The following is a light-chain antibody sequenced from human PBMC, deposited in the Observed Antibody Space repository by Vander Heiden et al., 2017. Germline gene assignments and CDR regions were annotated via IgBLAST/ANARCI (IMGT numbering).Light chain of an antibody. CDR3: QQYKKWPS. CDR1: QSVSSS. V-gene: IGKV3-15*01. CDR2: GAS. Sequence: EIVMTQSPATLSVSPGERATLSCRASQSVSSSLAWYQQKPGQAPRLLIYGASTRATGVPARFSGSGSGTEFTLTISSLQSDDFAVYHCQQYKKWPSFGGGTKVEIK. J-gene: IGKJ4*01.